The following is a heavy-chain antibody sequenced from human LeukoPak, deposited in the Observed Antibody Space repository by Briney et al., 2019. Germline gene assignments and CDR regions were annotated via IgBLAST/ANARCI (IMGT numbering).Heavy chain of an antibody. D-gene: IGHD3-10*01. V-gene: IGHV3-15*01. J-gene: IGHJ4*02. CDR1: GFTLSNAW. CDR3: TTGITMVRGVIHLIDY. CDR2: IKSKTEGGTT. Sequence: GGSLRLSCAASGFTLSNAWMSWVRQAPGKGLEWVCRIKSKTEGGTTHYAARVKGRLTISRDDSKNTLYLQMNSLKTEDSAVYYCTTGITMVRGVIHLIDYWGQGTLVTVSS.